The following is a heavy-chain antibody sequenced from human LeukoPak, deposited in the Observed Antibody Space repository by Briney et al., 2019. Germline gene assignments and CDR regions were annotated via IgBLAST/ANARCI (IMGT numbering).Heavy chain of an antibody. V-gene: IGHV3-21*01. CDR2: ISSGSDYI. Sequence: PGGSLRLSCAASGFTFGRYSMNWVRQAPGKGLEWVSSISSGSDYIYYADSVKGRFTISRDNAKNSVYLQMNSLRAGDTAVYFCAKDLDCSGINCDIGFNWLDPWGQGTLVTVSS. D-gene: IGHD2-2*02. CDR1: GFTFGRYS. CDR3: AKDLDCSGINCDIGFNWLDP. J-gene: IGHJ5*02.